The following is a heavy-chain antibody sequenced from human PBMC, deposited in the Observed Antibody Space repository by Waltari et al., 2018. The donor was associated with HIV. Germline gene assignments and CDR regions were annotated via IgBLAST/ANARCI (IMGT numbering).Heavy chain of an antibody. CDR3: ARAQSRVFPLNDAFDI. CDR1: GYTFTTYG. CDR2: IRADNSNT. Sequence: QVQLVQSGPEVKKPGASVKVSCKASGYTFTTYGINWVRQAPGQGLEWMGWIRADNSNTYQTQKLQGRLTLTTDTSTSTAYMELRSLTSDDAAVYYCARAQSRVFPLNDAFDIWGQGTLVTVSS. J-gene: IGHJ3*02. V-gene: IGHV1-18*01. D-gene: IGHD3-3*01.